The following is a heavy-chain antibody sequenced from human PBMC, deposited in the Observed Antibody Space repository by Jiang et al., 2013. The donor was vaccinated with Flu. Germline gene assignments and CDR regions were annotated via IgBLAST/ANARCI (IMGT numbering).Heavy chain of an antibody. Sequence: LLKPSETLSLTCAVYGGSFSGYYWSWIRQPPGKGLEWIGEINHSGSTNYNPSLKSRVTISVDTSKNQFSLKLSSVTAADTAVYYCARGFSFVWFGETHLSLWGQGTLVTVSS. J-gene: IGHJ4*02. CDR1: GGSFSGYY. V-gene: IGHV4-34*01. D-gene: IGHD3-10*01. CDR3: ARGFSFVWFGETHLSL. CDR2: INHSGST.